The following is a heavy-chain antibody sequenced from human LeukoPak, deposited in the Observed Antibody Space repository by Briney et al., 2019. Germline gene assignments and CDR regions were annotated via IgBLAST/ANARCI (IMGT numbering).Heavy chain of an antibody. CDR1: GGSISSGGYY. J-gene: IGHJ5*02. Sequence: SETLSLTCTVSGGSISSGGYYWSWIRQPPGKGLEWIGYIYHSGSTYYNPSLKSRVTISVDRSKNQFSLKLSSVTAADTAVYYCARAEGSGTGQLVNWFDPWGQGTLVTVSS. CDR2: IYHSGST. D-gene: IGHD6-6*01. CDR3: ARAEGSGTGQLVNWFDP. V-gene: IGHV4-30-2*01.